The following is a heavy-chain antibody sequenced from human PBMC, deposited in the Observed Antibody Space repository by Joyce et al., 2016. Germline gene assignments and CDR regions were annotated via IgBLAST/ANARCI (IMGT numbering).Heavy chain of an antibody. CDR2: VSDHGRNT. V-gene: IGHV3-30*18. CDR3: AKATVTDRDYFYYYGMDV. D-gene: IGHD4-17*01. J-gene: IGHJ6*02. CDR1: GFTFQNYA. Sequence: QVQLVESGGGVVQPGSSLRLPCAASGFTFQNYAMFGVRQSPGKGLEWVAGVSDHGRNTYSADSVGGRFSISRDNSKNTSYLHMNSLRPEDTAVYFCAKATVTDRDYFYYYGMDVWGQGTTVTVSS.